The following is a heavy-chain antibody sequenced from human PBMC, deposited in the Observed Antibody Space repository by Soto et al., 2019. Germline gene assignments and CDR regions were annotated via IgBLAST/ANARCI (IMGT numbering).Heavy chain of an antibody. V-gene: IGHV1-69*02. CDR1: GGTFSTYS. J-gene: IGHJ4*02. CDR3: XXXXXXXXXXX. Sequence: QVQLVQSGAEVKKPGSSVKVSCKASGGTFSTYSISWVRQAPGQGIEWMGRIIPILGIANHAEKFQGRVTXXXDKXXSIXXXXXXXXXXXXXXXXXXXXXXXXXXXXXWGQGTLVTVSS. CDR2: IIPILGIA.